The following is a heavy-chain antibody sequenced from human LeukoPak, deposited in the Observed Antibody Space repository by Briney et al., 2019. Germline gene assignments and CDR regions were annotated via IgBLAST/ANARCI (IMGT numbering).Heavy chain of an antibody. D-gene: IGHD3-10*01. CDR2: INPNSGDT. J-gene: IGHJ4*02. V-gene: IGHV1-2*02. CDR1: GYTFTGYY. CDR3: ARGLLWFGELGY. Sequence: ASVTVSCKASGYTFTGYYMQWVRQAPGQGFEWMGWINPNSGDTNYAQNFQGRVTMTRDTSISTVYMELSRLRYDDRAVYYCARGLLWFGELGYWGQGTLVTVSS.